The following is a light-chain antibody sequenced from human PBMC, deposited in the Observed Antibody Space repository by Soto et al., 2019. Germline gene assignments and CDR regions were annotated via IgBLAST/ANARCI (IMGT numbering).Light chain of an antibody. CDR2: LGS. J-gene: IGKJ1*01. CDR3: MQAVQSPRT. Sequence: DIVMTQSPLSLPVTPGEPASISCRSSQSLLHSNAYNYLDWYLQKPGQSPQLLIYLGSNRASGVPDRFSGSGSGADFTLTISRVEAEDVGVYYCMQAVQSPRTFGQGTKVEIK. CDR1: QSLLHSNAYNY. V-gene: IGKV2-28*01.